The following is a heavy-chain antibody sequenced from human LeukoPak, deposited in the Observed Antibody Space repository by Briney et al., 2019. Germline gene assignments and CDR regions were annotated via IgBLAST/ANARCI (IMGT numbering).Heavy chain of an antibody. Sequence: GGSLRLSCAASGFTFSSYAMSWVRQAPGKGLEWVSGINWNGGSTGYADSVKGRFTISRDNAKNSLYLQMNSLRAEDTAVYYCARDNYDILTGYWFDPWGQGTLVTVSS. V-gene: IGHV3-20*04. CDR2: INWNGGST. CDR1: GFTFSSYA. CDR3: ARDNYDILTGYWFDP. J-gene: IGHJ5*02. D-gene: IGHD3-9*01.